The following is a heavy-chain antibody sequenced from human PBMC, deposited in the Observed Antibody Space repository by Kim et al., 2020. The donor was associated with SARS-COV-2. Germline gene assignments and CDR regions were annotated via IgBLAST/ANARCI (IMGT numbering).Heavy chain of an antibody. V-gene: IGHV4-59*01. D-gene: IGHD3-10*01. J-gene: IGHJ4*02. Sequence: TTYTPSLKSRVTISVDTSTNQFSLKLSSVTAADTAVYYCARDILRGSGTNWGQGTLVTVSS. CDR2: T. CDR3: ARDILRGSGTN.